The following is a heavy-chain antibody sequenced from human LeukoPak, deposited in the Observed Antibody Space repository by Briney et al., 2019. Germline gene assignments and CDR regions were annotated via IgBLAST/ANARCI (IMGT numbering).Heavy chain of an antibody. V-gene: IGHV1-8*01. CDR3: ARGLGYCSGGSCSHFDY. CDR1: GYTFTSDD. Sequence: ASVKVSCKASGYTFTSDDINWVRQATGQGLEWMGWMNPNSGNTGYAQKFQGRVTMTRDISIGTAYMELSSLRSEDTAVYYCARGLGYCSGGSCSHFDYWGQGTLVTVSS. CDR2: MNPNSGNT. J-gene: IGHJ4*02. D-gene: IGHD2-15*01.